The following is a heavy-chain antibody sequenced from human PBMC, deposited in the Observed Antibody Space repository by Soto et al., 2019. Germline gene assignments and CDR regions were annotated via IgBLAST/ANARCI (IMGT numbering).Heavy chain of an antibody. Sequence: PGESLKISCMASGHIFIDYWIGWVRQMPGKGLEWMGIVYPRDSDTRYSPSFQGQVTISADRSTGTAFLQWRSLKASDTALYYCARPPLPGYSIHFNSWGQGTLVTVSS. D-gene: IGHD2-15*01. CDR3: ARPPLPGYSIHFNS. CDR1: GHIFIDYW. J-gene: IGHJ4*02. V-gene: IGHV5-51*01. CDR2: VYPRDSDT.